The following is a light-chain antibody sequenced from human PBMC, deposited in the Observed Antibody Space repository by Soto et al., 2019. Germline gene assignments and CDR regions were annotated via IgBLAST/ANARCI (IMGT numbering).Light chain of an antibody. CDR1: SSEVGGYNY. CDR3: SSCTTHSKYV. CDR2: DVS. V-gene: IGLV2-14*01. Sequence: QSVLTQPASVSGSPGQSIAISCTGTSSEVGGYNYVSWYQQHPGKAPKFIIYDVSSRPSGVSDRFSGSKSGNTASLTISGLQDEDEADNYCSSCTTHSKYVHGRGKKVTVL. J-gene: IGLJ1*01.